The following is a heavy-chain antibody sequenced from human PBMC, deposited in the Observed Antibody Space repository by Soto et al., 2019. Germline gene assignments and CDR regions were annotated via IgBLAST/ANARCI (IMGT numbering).Heavy chain of an antibody. CDR2: ISYDGSNK. CDR1: GFTSSSYG. J-gene: IGHJ4*02. CDR3: AKGATVDIVVVPALSYLDY. D-gene: IGHD2-2*01. Sequence: PGGSLRLSCAASGFTSSSYGMHWVRQAPGKGLEWVAVISYDGSNKYYADSVKGRFTISRDNSKNTLYLQMNSLRAEDTAVYYCAKGATVDIVVVPALSYLDYWGQGTLVTVSS. V-gene: IGHV3-30*18.